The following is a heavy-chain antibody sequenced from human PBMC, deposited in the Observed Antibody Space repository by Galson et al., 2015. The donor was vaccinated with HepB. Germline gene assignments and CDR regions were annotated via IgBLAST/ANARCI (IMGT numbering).Heavy chain of an antibody. CDR3: ARGDRFDS. CDR2: INPISGST. J-gene: IGHJ4*02. Sequence: SVKVSCKASGYTFGGYYIRWGRQAPGQGLEWLGMINPISGSTSYAQKIRGRVTMTRDTSTTTVYMELRSVASEDTAVYYCARGDRFDSWGQGTLVTVSA. CDR1: GYTFGGYY. V-gene: IGHV1-46*01.